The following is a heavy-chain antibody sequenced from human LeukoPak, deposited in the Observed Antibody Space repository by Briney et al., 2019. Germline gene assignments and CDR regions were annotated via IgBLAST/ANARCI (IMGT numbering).Heavy chain of an antibody. D-gene: IGHD2-2*03. CDR2: ISDDGSSA. CDR1: GFTFGNYW. V-gene: IGHV3-74*01. CDR3: VSGYCSSTTCYRGAY. J-gene: IGHJ4*02. Sequence: GGSLRLSCAASGFTFGNYWMHWVRQAPGKGLLWVSRISDDGSSANYADSVQGRFTISRDNAKNTVYLQMHSLRAEDTAVYYRVSGYCSSTTCYRGAYWGQGTLVTVSS.